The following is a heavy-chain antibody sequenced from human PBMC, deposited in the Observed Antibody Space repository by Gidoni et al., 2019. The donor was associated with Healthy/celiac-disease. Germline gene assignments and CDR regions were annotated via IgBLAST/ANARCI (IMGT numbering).Heavy chain of an antibody. J-gene: IGHJ6*02. CDR3: ARDFYGSIVVVSLGGNYGMDV. CDR1: GYTFTSYG. CDR2: ISAYNGNT. D-gene: IGHD2-2*01. Sequence: QVQLVQSGAEVKKPGASVKVSCKASGYTFTSYGISWVRQAPGQGLEWMGWISAYNGNTNYAQKLQGRVTMTTDTSTSTAYMELRSLRSDDTAVYYCARDFYGSIVVVSLGGNYGMDVWGQGTTVTVSS. V-gene: IGHV1-18*01.